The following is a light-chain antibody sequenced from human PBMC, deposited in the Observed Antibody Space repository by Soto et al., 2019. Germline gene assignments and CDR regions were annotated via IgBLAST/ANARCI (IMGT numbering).Light chain of an antibody. V-gene: IGLV2-18*02. CDR1: SSDVGSYNR. Sequence: QSALTQPPSVSGSPGQSVAISCTGTSSDVGSYNRVSWYQQPPGAAPKLMIYEVSNRPSGVPDRFSGSKSGNTASLPISGLQAEDEDDYYCNSYTGSSTYVFGTGTKVTVL. CDR3: NSYTGSSTYV. CDR2: EVS. J-gene: IGLJ1*01.